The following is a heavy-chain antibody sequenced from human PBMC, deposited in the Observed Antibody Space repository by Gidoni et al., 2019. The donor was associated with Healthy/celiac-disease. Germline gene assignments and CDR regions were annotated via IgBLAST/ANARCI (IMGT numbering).Heavy chain of an antibody. V-gene: IGHV1-8*01. Sequence: QVQLVQSGAEVKKPGASVKVSCKASGYTFTSYDIHWVRQATGQGREWMGWMNPNSGNTGEAQKFQGRATMTRNTTISTAYMKLSSLRSEDTAVDYCANFRGAGYYYGMDVWGQGTTVTVSS. CDR1: GYTFTSYD. D-gene: IGHD4-17*01. CDR2: MNPNSGNT. J-gene: IGHJ6*02. CDR3: ANFRGAGYYYGMDV.